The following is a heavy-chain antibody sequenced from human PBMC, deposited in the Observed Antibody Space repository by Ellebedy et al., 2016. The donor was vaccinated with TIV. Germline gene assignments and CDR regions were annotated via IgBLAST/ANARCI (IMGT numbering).Heavy chain of an antibody. Sequence: PGGSLRLSCTVSGGSFSNSTYYWGWIRQPPGKGLEWVSGISSGGGGRLYADSVKGRFTISRDNFENTVYLQMNSLRAEDTAVYHCALRRHLDRSGYYSDSFDIWGQGTMVTVSS. J-gene: IGHJ3*02. CDR2: ISSGGGGR. D-gene: IGHD3-22*01. V-gene: IGHV3-23*01. CDR3: ALRRHLDRSGYYSDSFDI. CDR1: GGSFSNSTYY.